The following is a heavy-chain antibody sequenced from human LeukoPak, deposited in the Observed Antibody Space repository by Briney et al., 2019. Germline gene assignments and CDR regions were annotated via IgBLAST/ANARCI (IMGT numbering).Heavy chain of an antibody. CDR2: INPSGGST. CDR3: ARFAVHRRIAVDGQFGLDY. J-gene: IGHJ4*02. V-gene: IGHV1-46*01. Sequence: GASVKVSCKASGGTFSSYAISWVRQAPGQGLEWMGIINPSGGSTNYAQKFQGRVTMTRDTSTSTVYMELSSLRSEDTAVYYCARFAVHRRIAVDGQFGLDYWGQGTLVTVSS. D-gene: IGHD6-19*01. CDR1: GGTFSSYA.